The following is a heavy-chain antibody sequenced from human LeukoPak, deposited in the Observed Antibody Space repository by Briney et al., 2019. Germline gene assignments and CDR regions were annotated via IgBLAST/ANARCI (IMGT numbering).Heavy chain of an antibody. V-gene: IGHV4-34*01. CDR2: INHSGSI. CDR1: GGSFSGYY. D-gene: IGHD6-19*01. J-gene: IGHJ4*02. Sequence: PSETLSLTCAVYGGSFSGYYWSWIRQPPGKGLEWIGEINHSGSINYNPSLKSRVTISVDTSKNQFSLKLSSVTAADTAVYYCARGRRLQWLARYYFDYWGQGTLVTVSP. CDR3: ARGRRLQWLARYYFDY.